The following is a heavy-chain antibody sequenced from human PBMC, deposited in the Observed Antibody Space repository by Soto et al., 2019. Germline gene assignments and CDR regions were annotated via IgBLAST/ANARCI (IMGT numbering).Heavy chain of an antibody. V-gene: IGHV3-48*02. CDR1: AFSLSNFG. CDR3: AREYSLNYHDAFDI. Sequence: GGSLRLSCAASAFSLSNFGVIWVRQAPGKGLEWISFISSGSDTMYYADSVKGRFTIFRDKAQNSLYLQMNSLRDEDTAVYYCAREYSLNYHDAFDIWGQGTMVTVSS. J-gene: IGHJ3*02. CDR2: ISSGSDTM. D-gene: IGHD1-7*01.